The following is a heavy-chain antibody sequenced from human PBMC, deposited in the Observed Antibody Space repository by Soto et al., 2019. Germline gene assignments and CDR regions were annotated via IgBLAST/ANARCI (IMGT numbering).Heavy chain of an antibody. Sequence: QVQLVQSGAEVRKPGSSVRVSCKASGGSFNRHTISWVRQAPGQGLEWMEGFIPIFGTANHAQKFQGRVTIIADESTSTVYMELSSLRSDDTAIYYCARGWGYDSTAYYYAYWGQGTLVSVSS. D-gene: IGHD3-22*01. J-gene: IGHJ4*02. CDR3: ARGWGYDSTAYYYAY. CDR2: FIPIFGTA. CDR1: GGSFNRHT. V-gene: IGHV1-69*01.